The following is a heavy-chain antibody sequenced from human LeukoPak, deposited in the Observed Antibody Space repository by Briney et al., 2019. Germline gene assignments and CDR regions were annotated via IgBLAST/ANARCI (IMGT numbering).Heavy chain of an antibody. D-gene: IGHD4-17*01. CDR3: ARVGDYGDYGMNHYYYMDV. CDR1: GYSISSGYY. V-gene: IGHV4-38-2*02. CDR2: IYHSGST. J-gene: IGHJ6*03. Sequence: PSETLSLTCTVSGYSISSGYYWGWIRQPPGKGLEWIGSIYHSGSTYYNPSLKSRVTISVDTSKNQFSLKLSSVTAADTAVYYCARVGDYGDYGMNHYYYMDVWGKGTTVTVSS.